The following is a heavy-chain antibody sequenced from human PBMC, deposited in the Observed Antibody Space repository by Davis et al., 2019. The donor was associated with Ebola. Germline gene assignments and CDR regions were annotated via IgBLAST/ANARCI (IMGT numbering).Heavy chain of an antibody. D-gene: IGHD6-19*01. CDR2: IIGDSLYT. CDR1: GFTFTDYY. Sequence: GGSLRLSCAASGFTFTDYYMGWIRQAPGKGLGWVSYIIGDSLYTNSADSVRGRLTISRNNPKNSLYLQMNSLRSEDTAIYYCVRVSRNITTGWYRFEAFDIWGQGTLVTVSS. J-gene: IGHJ3*02. CDR3: VRVSRNITTGWYRFEAFDI. V-gene: IGHV3-11*06.